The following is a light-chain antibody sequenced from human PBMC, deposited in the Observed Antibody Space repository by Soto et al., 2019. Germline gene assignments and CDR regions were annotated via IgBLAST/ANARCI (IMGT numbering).Light chain of an antibody. CDR1: SFNIGSNT. Sequence: QSVLTQPPSASGTPGQRVTISCSGSSFNIGSNTVNWYQQFPGTAPKVLIYNNNQRPSGVPDRFSGSKSGTSASLAISGLQSEDEADYYCAAWDDSLSYVFGTGTKLTVL. CDR2: NNN. CDR3: AAWDDSLSYV. V-gene: IGLV1-44*01. J-gene: IGLJ1*01.